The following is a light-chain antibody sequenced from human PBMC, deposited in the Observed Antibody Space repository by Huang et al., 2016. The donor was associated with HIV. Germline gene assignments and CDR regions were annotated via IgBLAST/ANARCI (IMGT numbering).Light chain of an antibody. V-gene: IGKV2-28*01. CDR2: LGS. J-gene: IGKJ2*01. CDR3: MQALQTPPYT. Sequence: EIVMTQSPLSLPVTPGEPASISCRSSQSLLHRNGYNYLDWYLQQPGQSPQLLSYLGSNRASGVPDRFSGSGSGTDFTLKISRVEAEDVGVYYCMQALQTPPYTFGQGTKLEIK. CDR1: QSLLHRNGYNY.